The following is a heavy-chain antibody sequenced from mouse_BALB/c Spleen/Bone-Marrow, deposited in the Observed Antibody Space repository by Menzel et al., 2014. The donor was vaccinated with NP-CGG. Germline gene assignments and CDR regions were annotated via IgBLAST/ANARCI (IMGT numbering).Heavy chain of an antibody. J-gene: IGHJ4*01. D-gene: IGHD1-1*01. CDR1: GYTFSSYW. CDR3: AREDITTVVEMDY. Sequence: VQLQQSGAELMKPGASVKISCKATGYTFSSYWIEWVKQRPGHGLEWIGETLPGSGNTNYNEKFKGKATFTADTSSNTADMQLSSLTSEDSAVYYCAREDITTVVEMDYWGQGTSVTVSS. V-gene: IGHV1-9*01. CDR2: TLPGSGNT.